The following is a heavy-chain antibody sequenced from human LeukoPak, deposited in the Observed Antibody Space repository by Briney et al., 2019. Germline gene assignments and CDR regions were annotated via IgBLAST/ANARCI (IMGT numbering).Heavy chain of an antibody. V-gene: IGHV3-48*03. Sequence: GGSLRLFCAASGFIFSSYEMNWVRKAPGKGLEWVSYISSSGCTIYYADSVKGRFTNSRDNAKNSLYLQMNSLRAEDTAVYYCARAATYNWNDVNYWCQGTLVTVSS. CDR2: ISSSGCTI. CDR1: GFIFSSYE. CDR3: ARAATYNWNDVNY. D-gene: IGHD1-20*01. J-gene: IGHJ4*02.